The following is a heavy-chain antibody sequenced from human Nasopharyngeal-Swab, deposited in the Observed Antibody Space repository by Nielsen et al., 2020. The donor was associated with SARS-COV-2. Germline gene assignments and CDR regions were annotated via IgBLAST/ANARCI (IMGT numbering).Heavy chain of an antibody. D-gene: IGHD2-15*01. J-gene: IGHJ4*02. Sequence: GESLKISCAASGFTFSSYAMSWVRQAPGKGLEWVSAISGSGGSTYYADSVKGRFTISRDNSKNTLYLQMNSLRAKDTAVYYCAKICGGSGGSCSLDYWGQGTLVTVSS. CDR2: ISGSGGST. CDR3: AKICGGSGGSCSLDY. CDR1: GFTFSSYA. V-gene: IGHV3-23*01.